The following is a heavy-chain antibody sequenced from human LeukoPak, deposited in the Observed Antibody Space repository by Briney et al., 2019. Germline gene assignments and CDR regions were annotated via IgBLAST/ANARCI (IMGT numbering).Heavy chain of an antibody. D-gene: IGHD4-17*01. V-gene: IGHV4-59*01. CDR3: ARSMFYYGDYGFDY. CDR1: GGSISSYY. Sequence: SETLSLTCTVSGGSISSYYWSWIRQPPGKGLEWIGYIYYSGNTNYNPSLKSRVTISVDTSKNQFSLKLSSVTAADTAMYYCARSMFYYGDYGFDYWGQGTLVTVSS. CDR2: IYYSGNT. J-gene: IGHJ4*02.